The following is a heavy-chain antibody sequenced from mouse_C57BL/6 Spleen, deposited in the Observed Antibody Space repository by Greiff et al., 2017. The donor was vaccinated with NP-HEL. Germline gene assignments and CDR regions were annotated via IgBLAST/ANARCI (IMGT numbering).Heavy chain of an antibody. CDR2: ISSGSSTI. D-gene: IGHD2-2*01. Sequence: EVKLVESGGGLVKPGGSLKLSCAASGFTFSDYGMHWVRQAPEKGLEWVAYISSGSSTIYYADTVKGRFTISRDNAKNTLFLQMTSLRSEDTAMYYCARRRIYYGYDGDAMDYWGQGTSVTVSS. V-gene: IGHV5-17*01. CDR1: GFTFSDYG. CDR3: ARRRIYYGYDGDAMDY. J-gene: IGHJ4*01.